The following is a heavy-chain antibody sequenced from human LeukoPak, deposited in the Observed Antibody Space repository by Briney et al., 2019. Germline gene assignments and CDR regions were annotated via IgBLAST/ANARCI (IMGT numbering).Heavy chain of an antibody. CDR1: GYTFTSYY. D-gene: IGHD5-18*01. CDR2: INPSGGST. V-gene: IGHV1-46*01. Sequence: GASVKVSCKASGYTFTSYYMHWVRQAPGQGLEWMGIINPSGGSTSYAQKFQGRVTMTRDTSTSTVYMELSSLRSEDTAVYYCARVTIDGYSYGLFDYWGQGTLVTVSS. J-gene: IGHJ4*02. CDR3: ARVTIDGYSYGLFDY.